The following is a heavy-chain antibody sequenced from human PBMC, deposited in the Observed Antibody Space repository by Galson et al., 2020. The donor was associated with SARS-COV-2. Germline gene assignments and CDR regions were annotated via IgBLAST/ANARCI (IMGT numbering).Heavy chain of an antibody. D-gene: IGHD6-13*01. CDR1: GGSFSGYY. CDR2: INHSGST. Sequence: SETLSLTCAVYGGSFSGYYWSWIRQPPGKGLEWIGEINHSGSTNYNPSLKSRVTISVDTSKNQFSLKLSSVTAADTAVYYCARFAGYSSIQGMDVWGQGTTVTVSS. J-gene: IGHJ6*02. CDR3: ARFAGYSSIQGMDV. V-gene: IGHV4-34*01.